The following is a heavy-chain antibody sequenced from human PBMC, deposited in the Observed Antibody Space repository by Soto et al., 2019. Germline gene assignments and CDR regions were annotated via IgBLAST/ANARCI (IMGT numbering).Heavy chain of an antibody. CDR1: GFTFSIYT. CDR3: ATVHNTARSFDY. D-gene: IGHD1-20*01. V-gene: IGHV3-23*01. J-gene: IGHJ4*02. CDR2: TGGSGRTT. Sequence: GGSLRLSCAASGFTFSIYTMTWARQAPGEGLEWVSTTGGSGRTTYYADSVKDRFTVSRDNSKNTLDLQISSLIAEDTAVYYCATVHNTARSFDYWGQGTLVTVS.